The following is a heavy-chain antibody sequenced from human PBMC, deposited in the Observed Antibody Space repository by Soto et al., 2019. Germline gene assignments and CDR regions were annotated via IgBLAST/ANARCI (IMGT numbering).Heavy chain of an antibody. CDR3: ARDHDYGDYQYYFDY. Sequence: PGGSLRLSCAASGFTFSDYYMSWIRQAPGKGLEWVSYISSSSSYKNYAESVKGRFTISRDNAKNSLYLQMNSLRAEDTAVYYCARDHDYGDYQYYFDYWGQGTLVTVSS. J-gene: IGHJ4*02. D-gene: IGHD4-17*01. CDR1: GFTFSDYY. CDR2: ISSSSSYK. V-gene: IGHV3-11*06.